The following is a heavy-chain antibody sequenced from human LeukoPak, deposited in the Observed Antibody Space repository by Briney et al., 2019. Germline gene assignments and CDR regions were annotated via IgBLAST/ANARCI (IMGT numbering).Heavy chain of an antibody. V-gene: IGHV3-74*01. D-gene: IGHD3/OR15-3a*01. Sequence: GGSLRLSCAASGFTFSSYAMSWVRQAPGKGLVWVSRINSDGSTTTYVDSVEGRFTISRDNAKNTLYLEMNSLRAEDTAVYYCTRGWTADYWGQGTLVTVSS. CDR1: GFTFSSYA. CDR3: TRGWTADY. CDR2: INSDGSTT. J-gene: IGHJ4*02.